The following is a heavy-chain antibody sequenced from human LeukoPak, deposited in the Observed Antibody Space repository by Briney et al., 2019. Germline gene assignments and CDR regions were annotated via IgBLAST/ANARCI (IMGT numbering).Heavy chain of an antibody. V-gene: IGHV3-23*01. CDR3: ARDMTWTYYYDSSGYSGDY. CDR2: ISGSGGST. J-gene: IGHJ4*02. D-gene: IGHD3-22*01. Sequence: GGSLRLSCAASGFTFSSYAMSWVRQAPGKGLEWVSAISGSGGSTYYADSVKGRFTISRDNAKNSLYLQMNSLRAEDTAVYYCARDMTWTYYYDSSGYSGDYWGQGTLVTVSS. CDR1: GFTFSSYA.